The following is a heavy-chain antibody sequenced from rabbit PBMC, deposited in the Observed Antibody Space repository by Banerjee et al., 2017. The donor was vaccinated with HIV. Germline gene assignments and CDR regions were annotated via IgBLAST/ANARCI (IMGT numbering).Heavy chain of an antibody. Sequence: QSLEESGGDLVKPGASLTLTCTASGFSFSSSYYMCWVRQAPGKGLEWIACIYAGSGGSTYYASWAKGRFTISKTSSTTVTLQMTSLTAADTATYFCATNRGTGYIYAYGMDLWGQGTLVTVS. V-gene: IGHV1S40*01. CDR2: IYAGSGGST. CDR1: GFSFSSSYY. D-gene: IGHD6-1*01. J-gene: IGHJ6*01. CDR3: ATNRGTGYIYAYGMDL.